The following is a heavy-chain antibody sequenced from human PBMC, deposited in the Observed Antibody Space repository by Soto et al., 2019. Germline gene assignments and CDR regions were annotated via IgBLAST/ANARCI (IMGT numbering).Heavy chain of an antibody. CDR1: GDSVSSNSAA. Sequence: SQTLSLTCAISGDSVSSNSAAWNWIRQSPSRGLEWLGRTYYRSKWYNDYAVSVKSRITINPDTSKNQFSLQLNSVTPEDTAVYYCARFIPVFTIFGVVIPDAFDIWGQGTMVTVSS. D-gene: IGHD3-3*01. CDR3: ARFIPVFTIFGVVIPDAFDI. CDR2: TYYRSKWYN. J-gene: IGHJ3*02. V-gene: IGHV6-1*01.